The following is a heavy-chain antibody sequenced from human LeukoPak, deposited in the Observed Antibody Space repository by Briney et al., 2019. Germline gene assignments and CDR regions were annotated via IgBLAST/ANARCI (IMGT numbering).Heavy chain of an antibody. D-gene: IGHD2-2*01. Sequence: ASVKVSCKASGYTFTDYYLHWVRQAPGQGLEWMGWMNPYSGDTKYEQKFQGRVTMTRDTSISTAHMELSRLTSDDTALYYCSRGSRLVGAYSGGSWFDPWGQGSLVTVSS. J-gene: IGHJ5*02. CDR2: MNPYSGDT. CDR1: GYTFTDYY. CDR3: SRGSRLVGAYSGGSWFDP. V-gene: IGHV1-2*02.